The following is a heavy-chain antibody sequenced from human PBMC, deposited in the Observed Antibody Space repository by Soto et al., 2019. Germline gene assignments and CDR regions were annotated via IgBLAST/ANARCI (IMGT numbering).Heavy chain of an antibody. D-gene: IGHD1-20*01. Sequence: SVKVSFKASCYTFTSYGISWVRQAPGQGLEWMGWISAYNGNTNYAQKLQGRVTMTTDTSTSTAYMELRSLRSDDTAVYYCARASITGGYYFDYWGQGTLVTVSS. CDR3: ARASITGGYYFDY. CDR1: CYTFTSYG. J-gene: IGHJ4*02. V-gene: IGHV1-18*01. CDR2: ISAYNGNT.